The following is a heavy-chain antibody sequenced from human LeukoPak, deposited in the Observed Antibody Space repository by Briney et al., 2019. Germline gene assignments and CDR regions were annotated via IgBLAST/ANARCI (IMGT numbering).Heavy chain of an antibody. CDR3: ARGKGFGELDYYMDV. D-gene: IGHD3-10*01. CDR2: MNPNSGNT. J-gene: IGHJ6*03. V-gene: IGHV1-8*01. Sequence: ASVRVSCKASGGTFTSYDINWVRQATGQGLEWMGWMNPNSGNTGYAQKFQGRVTMTRNTSISTAYMELSSLRSEDTAVYYCARGKGFGELDYYMDVWGKGTTVTISS. CDR1: GGTFTSYD.